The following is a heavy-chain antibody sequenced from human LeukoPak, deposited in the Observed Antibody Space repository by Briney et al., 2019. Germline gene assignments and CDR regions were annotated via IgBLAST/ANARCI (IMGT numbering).Heavy chain of an antibody. Sequence: PGGSLRLSCSASGFIISSNYMSWFRQDAGEGLGWVSVIYSGGRTKYADPVQGRFTISRDNSKNTLYLQMNGLRAEDTAVYYCARGEGLFDYWGQGPLVTVSS. J-gene: IGHJ4*02. CDR2: IYSGGRT. CDR1: GFIISSNY. V-gene: IGHV3-53*01. CDR3: ARGEGLFDY.